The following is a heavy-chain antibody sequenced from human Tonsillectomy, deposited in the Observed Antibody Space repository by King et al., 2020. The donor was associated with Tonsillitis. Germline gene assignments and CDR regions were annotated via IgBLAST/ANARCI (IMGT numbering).Heavy chain of an antibody. J-gene: IGHJ4*02. CDR2: IDTGDSYT. CDR3: ARHGVMATITGAYYDY. D-gene: IGHD5-24*01. CDR1: GYLFTNYW. V-gene: IGHV5-10-1*03. Sequence: VLLGESGAAVQTPGASLRISCQVSGYLFTNYWITWVRQMPGKGLEWMGRIDTGDSYTNYSPSFQGHVTISADKSITTAYLQWSSLKASDTAVYSCARHGVMATITGAYYDYWGQGTLVTVSS.